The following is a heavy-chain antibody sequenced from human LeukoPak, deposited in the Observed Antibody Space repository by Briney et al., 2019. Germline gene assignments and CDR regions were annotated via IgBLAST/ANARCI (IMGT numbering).Heavy chain of an antibody. CDR1: GGSISSGGYS. CDR3: ARVSYDYVWGSSVDWFDP. J-gene: IGHJ5*02. D-gene: IGHD3-16*01. V-gene: IGHV4-30-2*01. CDR2: IYHSGST. Sequence: SETLSLTCAVSGGSISSGGYSWSWIRQPPGKGLEWIGYIYHSGSTYYNPSLKSRVTISVDRSKNQFSLKLSSVTAADTAVYYCARVSYDYVWGSSVDWFDPWGQGTLVTVPS.